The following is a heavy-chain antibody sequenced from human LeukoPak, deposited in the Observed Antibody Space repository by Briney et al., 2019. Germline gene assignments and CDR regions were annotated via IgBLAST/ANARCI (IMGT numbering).Heavy chain of an antibody. D-gene: IGHD4-23*01. CDR3: AGPQDHDGNVEVFDL. V-gene: IGHV1-2*02. J-gene: IGHJ3*01. Sequence: GAAVKVSCKASGYTFTGYYMHWVRQAPGQGLEWMGWINPKSGGTNHAQKFQGRVTMTRDTSLSTAYMELSSLRSDDTAVYYCAGPQDHDGNVEVFDLWGQGTMVTVSS. CDR2: INPKSGGT. CDR1: GYTFTGYY.